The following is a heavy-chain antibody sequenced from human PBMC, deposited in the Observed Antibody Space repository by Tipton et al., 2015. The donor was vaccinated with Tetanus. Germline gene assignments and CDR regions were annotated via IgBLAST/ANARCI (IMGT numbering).Heavy chain of an antibody. CDR1: GFTFSSYA. J-gene: IGHJ6*02. Sequence: SLRLSCAAPGFTFSSYAMSWVRQAPGKGLEWVSAISGSGGSTYYADSVKGRFTISRDNSKNTLYLQMNSLRAEDTAVYYCAKATPPNYDFWSGYAYGMDVWGQGTTVTVSS. CDR3: AKATPPNYDFWSGYAYGMDV. CDR2: ISGSGGST. V-gene: IGHV3-23*01. D-gene: IGHD3-3*01.